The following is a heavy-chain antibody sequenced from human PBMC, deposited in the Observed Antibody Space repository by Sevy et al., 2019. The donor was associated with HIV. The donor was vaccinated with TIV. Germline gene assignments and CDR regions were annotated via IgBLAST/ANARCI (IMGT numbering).Heavy chain of an antibody. Sequence: GESLKISCKGSGYSFTSYCIGWVRQMPGKGLEWIGIIYPGDSDTRYSPSFQGQVTITADKSISTAYLQWSSLKASDTAMYYCARLWAVTANIDYWGQGTLVTVSS. CDR1: GYSFTSYC. J-gene: IGHJ4*02. CDR3: ARLWAVTANIDY. D-gene: IGHD2-21*02. CDR2: IYPGDSDT. V-gene: IGHV5-51*01.